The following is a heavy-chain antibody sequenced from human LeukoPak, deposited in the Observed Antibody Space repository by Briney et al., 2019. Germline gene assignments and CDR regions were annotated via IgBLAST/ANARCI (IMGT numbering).Heavy chain of an antibody. CDR3: ARWAYSSGWYVRKDAFDI. Sequence: GGSLRLSCAASGFTFSSYAMHWVRQAPGKGLEWVAVISYDGSNKCYADSVKGRFTISRDNSKNTLYLQMNSLRAEDTAVYYCARWAYSSGWYVRKDAFDIWGQGTMVTVSS. CDR1: GFTFSSYA. D-gene: IGHD6-19*01. CDR2: ISYDGSNK. V-gene: IGHV3-30-3*01. J-gene: IGHJ3*02.